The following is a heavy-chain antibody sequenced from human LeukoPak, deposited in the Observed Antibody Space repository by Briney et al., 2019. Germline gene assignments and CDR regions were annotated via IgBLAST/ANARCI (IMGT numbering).Heavy chain of an antibody. Sequence: GGSLTLFCAASGFTLSGFWMHWVRRAPGKGPVWVSSLNSDGSRTIYADSVKGRFTISRDNAKSTLYLQMSSLRVEDTAVYYCARGSKYSSSWYLDYWGQGTLVAVSS. D-gene: IGHD6-13*01. CDR2: LNSDGSRT. J-gene: IGHJ4*02. CDR3: ARGSKYSSSWYLDY. CDR1: GFTLSGFW. V-gene: IGHV3-74*01.